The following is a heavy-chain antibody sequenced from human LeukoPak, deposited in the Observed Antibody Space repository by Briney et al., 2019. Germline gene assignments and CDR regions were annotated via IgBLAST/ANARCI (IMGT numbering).Heavy chain of an antibody. J-gene: IGHJ4*02. D-gene: IGHD2-15*01. CDR1: GFIFGGYS. CDR2: ISNDGKKE. CDR3: AKDPRCSGGSCYFDY. Sequence: GGSLRLSCAASGFIFGGYSMHWVRQAPGKGLDWVTVISNDGKKEYYADSVKGRFTILRDNPKKTLYLQMNSLRAEDTAVYYCAKDPRCSGGSCYFDYWGQGTLVTVSS. V-gene: IGHV3-30*04.